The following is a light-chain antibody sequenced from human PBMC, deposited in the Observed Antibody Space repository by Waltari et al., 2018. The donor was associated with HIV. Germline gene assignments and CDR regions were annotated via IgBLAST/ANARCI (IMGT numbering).Light chain of an antibody. CDR2: DVS. CDR3: CSYAGSYSV. Sequence: QSALTQPRSVSGSPGQSVTISCTGPSSDVGGYNYVSLYQQHPGKAPKLMIYDVSKRPSGVPDRFSGSKSGNTASLTISVLQAEDEADYYCCSYAGSYSVFGGGTKLTVL. J-gene: IGLJ2*01. CDR1: SSDVGGYNY. V-gene: IGLV2-11*01.